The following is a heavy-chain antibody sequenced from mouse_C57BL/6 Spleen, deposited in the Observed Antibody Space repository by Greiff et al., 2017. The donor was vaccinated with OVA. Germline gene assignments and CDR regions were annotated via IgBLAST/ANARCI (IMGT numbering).Heavy chain of an antibody. Sequence: EVQLQQSGPGLVKPSQSLSLTCSVTGYSITSGYYWNWIRQFPGNKLEWMGYISYDGSNNYNPSLKNRISITRDTSKNQFFLKLNSVTTEDTATYYCARGRDYLYFDYWGQGTTLTVSS. D-gene: IGHD2-4*01. V-gene: IGHV3-6*01. CDR1: GYSITSGYY. CDR3: ARGRDYLYFDY. CDR2: ISYDGSN. J-gene: IGHJ2*01.